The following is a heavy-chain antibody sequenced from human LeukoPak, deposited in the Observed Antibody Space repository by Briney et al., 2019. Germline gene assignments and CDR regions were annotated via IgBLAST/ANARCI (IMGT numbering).Heavy chain of an antibody. Sequence: GGSLRLSCAASGFTFNSYGMHWVRRAPGKGLEWAAFIRHDGTNKYYADSVKGRFTISRDNSKNTLFLQMSSLRVEDTAVYYCGRDVSDTVVVITHNFDFWGQGTLVTVSS. CDR2: IRHDGTNK. CDR1: GFTFNSYG. J-gene: IGHJ4*02. D-gene: IGHD3-22*01. V-gene: IGHV3-30*02. CDR3: GRDVSDTVVVITHNFDF.